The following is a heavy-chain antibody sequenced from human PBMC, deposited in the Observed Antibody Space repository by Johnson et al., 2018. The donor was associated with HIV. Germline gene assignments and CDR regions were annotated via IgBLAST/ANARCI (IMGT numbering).Heavy chain of an antibody. CDR1: GFTFSSYA. D-gene: IGHD2-15*01. Sequence: QVQLVESGGGLVEPGGSLRLSCAASGFTFSSYAMHWVRQAPGKGLEWVAVISSDGSNKYYADSVKGRFTISRDNSKNTLYLQMNSLRAEDTAVYYCARECSGGSCYPLDHDAFDIWGQGTMVTVSS. J-gene: IGHJ3*02. CDR3: ARECSGGSCYPLDHDAFDI. V-gene: IGHV3-30*14. CDR2: ISSDGSNK.